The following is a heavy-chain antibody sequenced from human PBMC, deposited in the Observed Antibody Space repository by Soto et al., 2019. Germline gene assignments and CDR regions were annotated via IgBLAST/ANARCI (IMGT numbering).Heavy chain of an antibody. J-gene: IGHJ6*02. CDR1: GDSVSSSGAA. CDR2: TYYRSKWFY. Sequence: PSQTLSLTCAISGDSVSSSGAAWNWIRQSPSRGLERVGRTYYRSKWFYDYVAFVQSRLSIYPHPSRNQFPMQLSYVTSNDTGVYYCARVHCSAGTCLDGLDVWGQGTTVTVSS. V-gene: IGHV6-1*01. CDR3: ARVHCSAGTCLDGLDV. D-gene: IGHD2-15*01.